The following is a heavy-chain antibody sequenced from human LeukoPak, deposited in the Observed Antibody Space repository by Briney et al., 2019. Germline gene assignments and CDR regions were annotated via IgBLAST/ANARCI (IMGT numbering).Heavy chain of an antibody. V-gene: IGHV3-30*18. D-gene: IGHD3-22*01. J-gene: IGHJ5*02. CDR1: GFTFSSYG. CDR3: AKFETYYYDSSGYYSSSNWFDP. CDR2: ISYDGSNK. Sequence: GRSLRLSCAASGFTFSSYGMHWVRQAPGKGLEWVAVISYDGSNKYYADSVKGRFTTSRDNSKNTLYLQMNSLRAEDTAVYYCAKFETYYYDSSGYYSSSNWFDPWGQGTLVTVSS.